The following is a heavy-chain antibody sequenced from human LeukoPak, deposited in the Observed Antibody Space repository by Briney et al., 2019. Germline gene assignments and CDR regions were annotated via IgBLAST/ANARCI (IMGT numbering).Heavy chain of an antibody. Sequence: QPSETLSLTCIVSGGSINNHYWTWIRQTPGKGLEWIGDVHYTGTTKYNPSLKSRVTISIDTSKNQFSLKLSSVTAADTAVYYCARVAGNNWNLRGGMFAFDIWGQGTMVTVSS. CDR3: ARVAGNNWNLRGGMFAFDI. D-gene: IGHD1-7*01. CDR2: VHYTGTT. CDR1: GGSINNHY. V-gene: IGHV4-59*11. J-gene: IGHJ3*02.